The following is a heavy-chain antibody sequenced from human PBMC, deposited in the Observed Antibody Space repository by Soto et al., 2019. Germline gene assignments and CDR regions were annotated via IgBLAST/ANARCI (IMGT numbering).Heavy chain of an antibody. D-gene: IGHD1-1*01. CDR3: ARTGYNWNDSGWYYYMDV. Sequence: AGGSLRLSCAASGFTFSSYSMNWVRQAPGKGLEWVSSISSSSSYIYYADSVKGRFTISRDNAKNSLYLQMNSLRAEDTAVYYCARTGYNWNDSGWYYYMDVWGKGTTVTVSS. CDR2: ISSSSSYI. CDR1: GFTFSSYS. J-gene: IGHJ6*03. V-gene: IGHV3-21*01.